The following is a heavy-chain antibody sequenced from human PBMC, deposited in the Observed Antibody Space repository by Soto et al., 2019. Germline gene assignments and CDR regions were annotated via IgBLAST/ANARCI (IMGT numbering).Heavy chain of an antibody. CDR2: IRSKAYGGTT. V-gene: IGHV3-49*04. CDR3: TRDDPSIAARHDY. D-gene: IGHD6-6*01. CDR1: GFTFGDYA. Sequence: GGSLRLSWTASGFTFGDYAMSWVRQAPGKGLEWVGFIRSKAYGGTTEYAASVKGRFTISRDDSKSIAYLQMNSLKTEDTAVYYCTRDDPSIAARHDYWGQGTLVTVSS. J-gene: IGHJ4*02.